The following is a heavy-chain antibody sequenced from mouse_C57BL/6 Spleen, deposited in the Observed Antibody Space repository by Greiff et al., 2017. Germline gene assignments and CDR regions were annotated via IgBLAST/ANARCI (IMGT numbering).Heavy chain of an antibody. CDR3: ANDAMDY. J-gene: IGHJ4*01. V-gene: IGHV1-82*01. CDR1: GYAFSSSW. CDR2: IYPGDGDT. Sequence: VQLQQSGPELVKPGASVKISCKASGYAFSSSWMNWVKQRPGKGLEWSGRIYPGDGDTNYNGKFKGKATLTADKSSSTAYMQLSSLTSEDSAVYFCANDAMDYWGQGTSVTVAS.